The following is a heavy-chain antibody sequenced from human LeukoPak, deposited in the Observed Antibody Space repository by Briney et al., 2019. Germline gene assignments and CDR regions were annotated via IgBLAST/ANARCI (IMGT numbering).Heavy chain of an antibody. J-gene: IGHJ4*02. D-gene: IGHD3-9*01. Sequence: GSLRLSCAASGFTFITYWMHWVRQPPGKGLDWIGSIFYIGSTNYNPSLKSRVTISVDASKNQFSLKLSSVTAADTAVYYCARLSLDMSFDYWGQGTLVTVSS. V-gene: IGHV4-59*08. CDR2: IFYIGST. CDR1: GFTFITYW. CDR3: ARLSLDMSFDY.